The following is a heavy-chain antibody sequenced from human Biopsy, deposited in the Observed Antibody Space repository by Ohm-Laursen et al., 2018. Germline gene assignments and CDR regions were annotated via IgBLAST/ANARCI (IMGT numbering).Heavy chain of an antibody. J-gene: IGHJ3*02. CDR3: AKDGGQWLGGAFDI. Sequence: SLRLSCAASGFGFYAMHWVRQPPGKGLEWLAGTSFDGSNKFYAESVRGRFTISRDRSWDALYLQMYRLTNEDTALYYCAKDGGQWLGGAFDIWGHGTMVIVAS. D-gene: IGHD6-19*01. CDR2: TSFDGSNK. CDR1: GFGFYA. V-gene: IGHV3-30*18.